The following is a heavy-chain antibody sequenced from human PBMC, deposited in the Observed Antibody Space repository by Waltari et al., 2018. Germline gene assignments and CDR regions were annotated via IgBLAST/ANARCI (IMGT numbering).Heavy chain of an antibody. CDR3: STHFFDY. J-gene: IGHJ4*02. CDR2: ISGSGGNT. V-gene: IGHV3-23*01. CDR1: GFTFSNYA. Sequence: EVQLLVSGGGLVQPGGSLRLSCAASGFTFSNYAMSWVRQAPGKGLEWVSAISGSGGNTYYADSVKGRFTISRDNSKNTVYLQMNSLRAEDTAVYYCSTHFFDYWGQGTLVTVSS.